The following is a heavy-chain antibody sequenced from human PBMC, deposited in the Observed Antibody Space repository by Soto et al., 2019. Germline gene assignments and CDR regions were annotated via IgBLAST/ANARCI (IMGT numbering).Heavy chain of an antibody. CDR1: GYIFTNYD. J-gene: IGHJ6*02. CDR3: ARVGSAPYVYYGVDV. Sequence: QVQLVQSETEVKKPGASVKVSCKASGYIFTNYDITWVRQAPGQGLEWMGWVSGYNGNTKYAQNSQDRVTRTTATSXXTVYMELRSLRSDATDVYYCARVGSAPYVYYGVDVWGQGTTVFVSS. CDR2: VSGYNGNT. D-gene: IGHD3-10*01. V-gene: IGHV1-18*01.